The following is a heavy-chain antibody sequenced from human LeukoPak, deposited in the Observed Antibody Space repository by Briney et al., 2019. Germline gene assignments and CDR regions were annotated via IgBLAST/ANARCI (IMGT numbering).Heavy chain of an antibody. Sequence: GGSLRLSCAASGFTFNTYEMNWVRQAPGKGLEWVSSISSSSSYIYYADSVKGRFTISRDNAKNSLYLQMNSLRAEDTAVYYCARDFTHAFDIWGQGTMVTVSS. J-gene: IGHJ3*02. V-gene: IGHV3-21*01. CDR3: ARDFTHAFDI. CDR1: GFTFNTYE. CDR2: ISSSSSYI.